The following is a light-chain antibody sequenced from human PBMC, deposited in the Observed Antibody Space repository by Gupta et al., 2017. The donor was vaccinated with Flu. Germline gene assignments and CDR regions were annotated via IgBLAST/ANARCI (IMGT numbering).Light chain of an antibody. V-gene: IGKV1-39*01. CDR1: QSISSY. Sequence: PSSLSASVGDRVTITCRASQSISSYLNWYQQKPGKAPKLLIYAASSLQSGVPSRFSGSGSGTDVTLTISSLQPEDFATYYCQQSYSTPRTFGQGTKVEIK. CDR3: QQSYSTPRT. CDR2: AAS. J-gene: IGKJ1*01.